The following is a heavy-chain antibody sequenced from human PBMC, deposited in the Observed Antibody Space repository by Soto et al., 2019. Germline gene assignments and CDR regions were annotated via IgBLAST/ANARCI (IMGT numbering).Heavy chain of an antibody. D-gene: IGHD5-18*01. CDR3: AKGRFSSVYMPTEYFQY. J-gene: IGHJ4*02. V-gene: IGHV3-43*01. Sequence: QPGGSLRLSCAVSVFTFDDYTMHLVRQCPGKSLEWVSLISWDGRTTYYADSLKGRFTISRDNSKNSLYLLMNSLRTEDTALYYCAKGRFSSVYMPTEYFQYWGRGTLVTVSS. CDR1: VFTFDDYT. CDR2: ISWDGRTT.